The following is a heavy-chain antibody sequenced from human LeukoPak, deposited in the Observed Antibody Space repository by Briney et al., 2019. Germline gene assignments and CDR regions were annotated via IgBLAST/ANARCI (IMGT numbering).Heavy chain of an antibody. V-gene: IGHV4-34*01. D-gene: IGHD2-2*02. CDR1: GGSFSGYY. CDR2: IHHSGST. J-gene: IGHJ5*02. CDR3: ARGRSVVPAAIFRGSWFDP. Sequence: SETLSLTRAVDGGSFSGYYWSWIRQPPGNGLEWIGAIHHSGSTNYNPSLKSRVTISVDTSKNQFSLKLSSVTAADTAVYYCARGRSVVPAAIFRGSWFDPWGQGTLVTVSS.